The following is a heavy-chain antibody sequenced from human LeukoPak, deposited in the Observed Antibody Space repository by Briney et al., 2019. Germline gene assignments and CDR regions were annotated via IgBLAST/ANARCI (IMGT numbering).Heavy chain of an antibody. D-gene: IGHD3-3*01. Sequence: SETLSLTCTVSGGSISSSSYYWGWIRQPPRKGLEWIGIIYYSGSTYYNPSLKSRVTISVDTSKNQFSLKLSSVTAADTAVYYCARFLGNYDFWSGGGFDYWGQGTLVTVSS. J-gene: IGHJ4*02. V-gene: IGHV4-39*01. CDR1: GGSISSSSYY. CDR2: IYYSGST. CDR3: ARFLGNYDFWSGGGFDY.